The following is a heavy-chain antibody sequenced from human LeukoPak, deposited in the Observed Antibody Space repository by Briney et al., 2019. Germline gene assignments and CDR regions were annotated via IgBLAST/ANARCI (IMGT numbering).Heavy chain of an antibody. D-gene: IGHD3-3*01. CDR3: ARGGDFWSGYLYYYYMDV. Sequence: GASVKVSCKASGYTFTSYGISWVRQAPGQGLEWMGWISAYNGNTNYAQKLQSRVTMTTDTSTSTAYMELRSLRSDDTAVYYCARGGDFWSGYLYYYYMDVWGKGTTVTVSS. CDR2: ISAYNGNT. CDR1: GYTFTSYG. J-gene: IGHJ6*03. V-gene: IGHV1-18*01.